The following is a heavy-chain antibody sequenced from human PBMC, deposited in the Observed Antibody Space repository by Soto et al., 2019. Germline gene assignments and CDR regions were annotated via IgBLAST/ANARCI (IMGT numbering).Heavy chain of an antibody. V-gene: IGHV3-30-3*01. D-gene: IGHD3-22*01. Sequence: GGSRRPPCTAPGITFSSNATPWVRQGPGEGLEYVAVGSCDGRTKYYAECVKRRFTSSRKHSKHTGYLQMNGLRAADSAVYYCARYLLHDFDSWGQGTLVTVFS. J-gene: IGHJ4*02. CDR2: GSCDGRTK. CDR1: GITFSSNA. CDR3: ARYLLHDFDS.